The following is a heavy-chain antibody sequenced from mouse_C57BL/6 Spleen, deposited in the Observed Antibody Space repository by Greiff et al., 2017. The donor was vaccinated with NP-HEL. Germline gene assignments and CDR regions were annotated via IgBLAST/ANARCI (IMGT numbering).Heavy chain of an antibody. V-gene: IGHV1-50*01. J-gene: IGHJ2*01. CDR2: IDPSDSYT. CDR3: ARTGTKSY. CDR1: GYTFTSYW. Sequence: QVQLQQPGAELVKPGASVKLSCKASGYTFTSYWMQWVKQRPGQGLEWIGEIDPSDSYTNYNQKFKGKATLTVDTSSSTAYMQLSSLTSEDSAVYYCARTGTKSYWGQGTTLTVSS. D-gene: IGHD4-1*01.